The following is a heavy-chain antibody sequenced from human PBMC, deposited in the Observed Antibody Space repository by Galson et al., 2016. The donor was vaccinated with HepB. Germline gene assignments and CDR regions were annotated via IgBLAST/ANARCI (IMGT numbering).Heavy chain of an antibody. CDR1: GGTFSNYA. D-gene: IGHD3-22*01. CDR2: IIPIFATS. Sequence: SVKVSCKASGGTFSNYAISWVRQAPGQGLEWMGTIIPIFATSNYAQKFQGRVTITAHRSTDKSTSTAYMELSSLRSEDTAVYYFASSYYDGSGYLSRNPRRSYWYFDLWGRGTLVTVSS. J-gene: IGHJ2*01. V-gene: IGHV1-69*06. CDR3: ASSYYDGSGYLSRNPRRSYWYFDL.